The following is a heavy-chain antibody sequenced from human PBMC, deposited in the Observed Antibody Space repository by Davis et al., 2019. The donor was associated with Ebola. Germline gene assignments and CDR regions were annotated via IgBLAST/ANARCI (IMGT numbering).Heavy chain of an antibody. D-gene: IGHD6-13*01. CDR2: ISYDGSNK. Sequence: PGGSLRLSCAASGFTFSSYGMHWVRQAPGKGLEWVAVISYDGSNKYYADSVKGRFTISRDNSKNTLFLQMNSLRAEDTALYYCARTLSIAAAGTMDVWGKGTTVTVSS. V-gene: IGHV3-30*03. CDR1: GFTFSSYG. CDR3: ARTLSIAAAGTMDV. J-gene: IGHJ6*04.